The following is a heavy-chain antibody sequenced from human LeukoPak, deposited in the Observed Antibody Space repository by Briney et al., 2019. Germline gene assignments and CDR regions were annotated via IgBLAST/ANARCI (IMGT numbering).Heavy chain of an antibody. J-gene: IGHJ5*02. V-gene: IGHV1-69*01. D-gene: IGHD3-3*01. CDR1: GGTFISYA. CDR3: ARVYYDFWSGYHDNWFDP. Sequence: SVKVSCKASGGTFISYAISWVRQAPGQGLEWMGGIIPIFGTANYAQKFQGRVTITADESTSTAYMELSSLRSEDTAVYYCARVYYDFWSGYHDNWFDPWGQGTLVTVSS. CDR2: IIPIFGTA.